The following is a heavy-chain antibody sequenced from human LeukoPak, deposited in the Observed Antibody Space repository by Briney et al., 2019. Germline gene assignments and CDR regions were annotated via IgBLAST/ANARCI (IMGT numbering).Heavy chain of an antibody. J-gene: IGHJ4*02. Sequence: GGSLRLSCAASGFTFSDYYMSWIRQAPGKGLEWVSYISTSSSTIYYADSVRGRFTISRDNAKNSLYLQMNSLRDEDTAVYYCARDLYGRDNSDYWGQGTLVTVSS. V-gene: IGHV3-11*04. CDR3: ARDLYGRDNSDY. CDR2: ISTSSSTI. D-gene: IGHD5-24*01. CDR1: GFTFSDYY.